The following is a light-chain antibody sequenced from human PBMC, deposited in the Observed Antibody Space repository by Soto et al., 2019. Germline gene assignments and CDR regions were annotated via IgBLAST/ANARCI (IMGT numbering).Light chain of an antibody. CDR2: DAS. CDR1: QSVSSSY. CDR3: HHYGSSRT. V-gene: IGKV3-20*01. Sequence: EIVVTQSPGTLSLSPGERATLSCRASQSVSSSYLAWYQQKPGQAPRLLIYDASSRAAGIPDRFSGSVSGTDFILTISRLEPEDSAVYYCHHYGSSRTFGQGTKVEIK. J-gene: IGKJ1*01.